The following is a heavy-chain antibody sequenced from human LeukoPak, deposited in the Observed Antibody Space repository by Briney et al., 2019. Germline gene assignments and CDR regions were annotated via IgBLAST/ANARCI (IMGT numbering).Heavy chain of an antibody. J-gene: IGHJ4*02. Sequence: PGRSLRLSCAASGFTFSSYSMNWVRQAPGKGLEWVSYISSSSSTIYYADSVKGRFTISRDNSKNTLYLQMNSLRAEDTAVYYCASGPTHYYFDYWGQGTLVTVSP. CDR2: ISSSSSTI. CDR1: GFTFSSYS. CDR3: ASGPTHYYFDY. V-gene: IGHV3-48*01.